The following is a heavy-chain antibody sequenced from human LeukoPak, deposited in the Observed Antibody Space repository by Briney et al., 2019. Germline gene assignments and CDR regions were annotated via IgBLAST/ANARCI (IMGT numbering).Heavy chain of an antibody. D-gene: IGHD3-22*01. CDR2: INPSGGST. V-gene: IGHV1-46*01. CDR1: GYTFTSYY. Sequence: GASVKVSCKASGYTFTSYYMHWVRQAPGQGREWMGIINPSGGSTSYTQKFQGRVTMTRDTSTSTVYMELSSLRSEDTAVYYCARSKVEGISSGYYYGPEGKFDHWGQGTLVPVPS. CDR3: ARSKVEGISSGYYYGPEGKFDH. J-gene: IGHJ4*02.